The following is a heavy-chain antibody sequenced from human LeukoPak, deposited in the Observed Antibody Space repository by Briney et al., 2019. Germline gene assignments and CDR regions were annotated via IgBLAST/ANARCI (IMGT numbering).Heavy chain of an antibody. CDR3: ARDRSLYSSTWYVPRDGFDI. CDR2: IIPIFGTT. CDR1: GYTFTSYA. V-gene: IGHV1-69*06. Sequence: ASVKVSRKASGYTFTSYAITWVRQTPGQGLEWMGGIIPIFGTTNYAQKFQDRVTITADKSTSTAYMKLSSLRSEDTAVYYCARDRSLYSSTWYVPRDGFDIWGQGTMVTVSS. D-gene: IGHD6-13*01. J-gene: IGHJ3*02.